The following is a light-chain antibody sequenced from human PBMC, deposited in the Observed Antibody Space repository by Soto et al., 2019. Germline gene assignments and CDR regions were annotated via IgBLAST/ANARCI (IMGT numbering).Light chain of an antibody. J-gene: IGKJ3*01. V-gene: IGKV3-15*01. CDR3: QQYNTWPPIFT. CDR1: QSVSSN. Sequence: EVVMTQSPATLSVSPGERATLSCRASQSVSSNLAWYQQKPGLAPRLLIYGASTRATGVPARFSGSGSGTEFPLTISSLQSEDFAVYYCQQYNTWPPIFTFGPGTKVDIK. CDR2: GAS.